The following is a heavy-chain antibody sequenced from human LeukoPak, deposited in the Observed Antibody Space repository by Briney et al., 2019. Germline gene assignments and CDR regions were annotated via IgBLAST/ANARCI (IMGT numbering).Heavy chain of an antibody. CDR3: VKHSSNWSFDY. V-gene: IGHV3-30*02. CDR2: IRYDGSNE. CDR1: GFTFSTCG. J-gene: IGHJ4*02. Sequence: GGSLRLSCAASGFTFSTCGMHWVRQAPGKGLQWVAFIRYDGSNEYYADSVKGRFTISRDNSKNTLYLQMNSLRAEDTAVYYCVKHSSNWSFDYWGQGTLVAVSS. D-gene: IGHD6-13*01.